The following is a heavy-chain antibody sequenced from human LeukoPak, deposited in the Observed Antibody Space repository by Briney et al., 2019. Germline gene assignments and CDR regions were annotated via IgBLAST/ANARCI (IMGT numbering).Heavy chain of an antibody. J-gene: IGHJ5*02. D-gene: IGHD3-3*02. CDR1: GGSISSYY. CDR3: ARGPGHYWFDP. V-gene: IGHV4-59*01. Sequence: SETLSLTCTVSGGSISSYYWSWIRQPPGKGLEWIGDIYYSGSTNYNPSLKSRVSISVDTSKTQYSLKLSSVTAADTAVYYCARGPGHYWFDPWGQGTLVTVSS. CDR2: IYYSGST.